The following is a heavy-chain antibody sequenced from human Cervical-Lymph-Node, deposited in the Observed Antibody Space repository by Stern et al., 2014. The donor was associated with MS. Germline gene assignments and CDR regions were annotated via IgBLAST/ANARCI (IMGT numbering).Heavy chain of an antibody. Sequence: EVQLVESGAEVKTPGESLKISCKGSGYSFAPYWIGWGRQMPGKGLEWMGVIYPGDSDTRYSPSFQGQVTISADKSISTAYLHWSSLKASDTAMYYCARPGDDTAKYGLDVWGQGTTVTVSS. CDR2: IYPGDSDT. J-gene: IGHJ6*02. CDR3: ARPGDDTAKYGLDV. V-gene: IGHV5-51*03. CDR1: GYSFAPYW. D-gene: IGHD5-18*01.